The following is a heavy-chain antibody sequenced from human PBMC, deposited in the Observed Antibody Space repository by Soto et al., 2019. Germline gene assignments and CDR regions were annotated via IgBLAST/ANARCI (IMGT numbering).Heavy chain of an antibody. J-gene: IGHJ6*02. D-gene: IGHD2-8*01. CDR1: GYSFSDYH. CDR3: ARGHSTDCSNGVCSFFYNHEMDV. V-gene: IGHV1-2*04. CDR2: INPKSGGT. Sequence: ASVKVSCKASGYSFSDYHIHWERQAPGQGLEWLGRINPKSGGTSSAQKFQGWVTMTRDTSISTAYMELTRLRSDDTAVYFCARGHSTDCSNGVCSFFYNHEMDVWGQGTTVTVSS.